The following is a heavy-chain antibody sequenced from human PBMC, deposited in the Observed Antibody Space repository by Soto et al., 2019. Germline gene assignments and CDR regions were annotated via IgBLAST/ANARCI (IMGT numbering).Heavy chain of an antibody. V-gene: IGHV4-39*01. D-gene: IGHD3-10*01. Sequence: LLPMSLSWTVADGTIGNSSRCWVLIRKPPGKGLEWIGSIYYSGSTFYNPSLKSRVTISVDTSKSQFSLNLTSVTAADTAVYFFAIQVQDFSGPGSYFFASWVQGSLVTVSS. CDR3: AIQVQDFSGPGSYFFAS. J-gene: IGHJ4*02. CDR1: DGTIGNSSRC. CDR2: IYYSGST.